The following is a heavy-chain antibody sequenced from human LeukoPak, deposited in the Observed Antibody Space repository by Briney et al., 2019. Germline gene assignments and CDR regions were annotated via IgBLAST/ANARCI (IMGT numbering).Heavy chain of an antibody. D-gene: IGHD2-2*01. V-gene: IGHV4-39*01. Sequence: SETLSLTCTASGGSISSSSYYWGWIRQPPGKGLEWIGTIYYSGSTYYNPSLKSRVTISVDTSKNQFSLKLSSVTAADTAVYYCARQEVYCSSTSCYARGYSYGTFFDYWGQGTLVTVSS. CDR2: IYYSGST. CDR1: GGSISSSSYY. J-gene: IGHJ4*02. CDR3: ARQEVYCSSTSCYARGYSYGTFFDY.